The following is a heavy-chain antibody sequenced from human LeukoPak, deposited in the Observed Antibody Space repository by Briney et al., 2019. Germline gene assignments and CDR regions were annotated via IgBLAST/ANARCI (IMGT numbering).Heavy chain of an antibody. CDR1: GYTFTGYY. Sequence: ASVKVSCKASGYTFTGYYMHWVRQAPGQGLEWMGWINPSSGGTNYAQKFQGRVTMTRDTSISTAYMELSRLRSDDTAVYYCARIAAAGTSYYYYYMDVWGKGTTVTISS. CDR3: ARIAAAGTSYYYYYMDV. V-gene: IGHV1-2*02. CDR2: INPSSGGT. D-gene: IGHD6-13*01. J-gene: IGHJ6*03.